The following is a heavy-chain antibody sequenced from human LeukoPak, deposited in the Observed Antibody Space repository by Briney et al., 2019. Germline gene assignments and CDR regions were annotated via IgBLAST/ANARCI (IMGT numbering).Heavy chain of an antibody. V-gene: IGHV3-21*01. CDR3: ARVSSQWLEYYFDY. D-gene: IGHD6-19*01. CDR2: ISSSSSYI. Sequence: GGSLRLSCAASGFTFSSYSMNWVRQAPGKGLEWVSSISSSSSYIYYADSVKGRFTISRDNAKNSLYLQMNSLRAEDTAVYYCARVSSQWLEYYFDYWGQGTLVTVSS. J-gene: IGHJ4*02. CDR1: GFTFSSYS.